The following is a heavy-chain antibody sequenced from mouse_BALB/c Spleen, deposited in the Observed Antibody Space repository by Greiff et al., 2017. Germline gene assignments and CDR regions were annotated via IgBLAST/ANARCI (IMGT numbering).Heavy chain of an antibody. V-gene: IGHV5-12-2*01. CDR3: ASLFYYGSTLYAMDY. J-gene: IGHJ4*01. CDR2: ISNGGGST. D-gene: IGHD1-1*01. Sequence: DVMLVESGGGLVQPGGSLKLSCAASGFTFSSYTMSWVRQTPEKRLEWVAYISNGGGSTYYPDTVKGRFTISRDNAKNTLYLQMSSLKSEDTAMYYWASLFYYGSTLYAMDYGGQGTSVTVSS. CDR1: GFTFSSYT.